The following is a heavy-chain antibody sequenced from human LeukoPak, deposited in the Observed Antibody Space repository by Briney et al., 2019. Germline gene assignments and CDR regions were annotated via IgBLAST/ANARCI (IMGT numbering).Heavy chain of an antibody. D-gene: IGHD3-9*01. J-gene: IGHJ6*03. CDR2: ITYDGSNK. CDR1: GFTLSNYA. CDR3: ARDGYFGSDSVTGAGALGDYYMDV. V-gene: IGHV3-30*04. Sequence: GGSLRLSCAASGFTLSNYAMHWVRQAPGKGLEWVAIITYDGSNKDYADVVKGRFTVSRDNSKNTLYLQMNSLRAEDTALYYCARDGYFGSDSVTGAGALGDYYMDVWGKGTTVTVSS.